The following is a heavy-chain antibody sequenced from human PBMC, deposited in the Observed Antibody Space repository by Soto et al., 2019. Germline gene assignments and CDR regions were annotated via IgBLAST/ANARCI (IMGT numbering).Heavy chain of an antibody. J-gene: IGHJ3*02. CDR3: ARSLVNGTYEAFDI. CDR2: IYPGDSDT. Sequence: PGESLKISCKGSGYNFNRYWIGWVRQMPGKGLEWMGVIYPGDSDTGYSPSLQGQVTISADKSSSAAYLQWSSLQASDTATYYCARSLVNGTYEAFDIWGQGTMVTVSS. CDR1: GYNFNRYW. V-gene: IGHV5-51*01. D-gene: IGHD6-13*01.